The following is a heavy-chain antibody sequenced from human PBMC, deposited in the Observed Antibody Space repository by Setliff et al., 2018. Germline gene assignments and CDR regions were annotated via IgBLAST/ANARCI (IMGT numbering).Heavy chain of an antibody. J-gene: IGHJ4*02. CDR2: VYYSGTA. Sequence: PSETLSLTCTVSGGSFTPYYWSWIRQPPGKGLEWIGYVYYSGTAYYNPSLKSRVTVIVDTSKNQFTLRLSSVTAADTAVYYCARGGTFRYFDDWGQGTPVTV. D-gene: IGHD5-12*01. V-gene: IGHV4-59*01. CDR3: ARGGTFRYFDD. CDR1: GGSFTPYY.